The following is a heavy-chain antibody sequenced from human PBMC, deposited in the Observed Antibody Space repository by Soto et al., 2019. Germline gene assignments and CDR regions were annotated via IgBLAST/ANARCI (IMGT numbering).Heavy chain of an antibody. Sequence: XGSLRLSCAVSGFNVTSTYMSWVRQAPGKGLEWVSVIYRGFSTFYADSVKGRFTVSRDDSKNTVSLQMNSLRAEDTAVYYCARDRSDSSRDDSFDIWGQGTMVTVSS. J-gene: IGHJ3*02. CDR1: GFNVTSTY. CDR3: ARDRSDSSRDDSFDI. CDR2: IYRGFST. D-gene: IGHD6-6*01. V-gene: IGHV3-53*01.